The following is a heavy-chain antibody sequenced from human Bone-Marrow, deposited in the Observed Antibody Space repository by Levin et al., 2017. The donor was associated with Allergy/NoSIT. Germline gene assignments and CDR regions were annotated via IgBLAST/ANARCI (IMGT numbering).Heavy chain of an antibody. D-gene: IGHD5-24*01. V-gene: IGHV3-30*18. CDR1: GFTFSSYG. Sequence: PGGSLRLSCAASGFTFSSYGMHWVRQAPGKGLEWVAVISYDGSNKYYADSVKGRFTISRDNSKNTLYLQMNSLRAEDTAVYYCAKDTRDGHLGYWGQGTLVTVSS. CDR2: ISYDGSNK. J-gene: IGHJ4*02. CDR3: AKDTRDGHLGY.